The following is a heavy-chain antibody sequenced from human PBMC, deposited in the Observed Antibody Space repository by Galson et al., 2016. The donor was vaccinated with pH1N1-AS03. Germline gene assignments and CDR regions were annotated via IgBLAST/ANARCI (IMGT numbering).Heavy chain of an antibody. CDR1: GGSFSTYS. CDR2: IYASGSS. CDR3: ARGYCSSMSCQWGFDF. Sequence: ETLSLTCNVSGGSFSTYSWSWIRQHAGKGLEWFGRIYASGSSNYNPSLKSRVTTELNKCKNQFSMKMSSATAADTAVYYCARGYCSSMSCQWGFDFWGQGTLVTVSS. J-gene: IGHJ4*02. V-gene: IGHV4-4*07. D-gene: IGHD2-15*01.